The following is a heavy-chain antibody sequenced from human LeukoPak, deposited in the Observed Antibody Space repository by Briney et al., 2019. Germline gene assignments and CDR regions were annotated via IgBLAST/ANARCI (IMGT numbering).Heavy chain of an antibody. D-gene: IGHD5-12*01. V-gene: IGHV3-30*02. Sequence: GGSLRLSCAASGFTFSSYGMHWVRQAPGKGLEWVAFIRYDGSNKYYADSVKGRFTTPRDNAKNSLYLQMNSLRAEDTAFYYCAINGGGDSGYGNFYYWGQGTLGAVSS. J-gene: IGHJ4*02. CDR1: GFTFSSYG. CDR3: AINGGGDSGYGNFYY. CDR2: IRYDGSNK.